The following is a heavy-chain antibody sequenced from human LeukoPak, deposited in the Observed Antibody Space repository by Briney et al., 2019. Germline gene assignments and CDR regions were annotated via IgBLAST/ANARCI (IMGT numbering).Heavy chain of an antibody. CDR1: GFTFSSYA. J-gene: IGHJ4*02. CDR3: AGEVGPTSGGPFDY. CDR2: ISYDGSNK. D-gene: IGHD2-15*01. Sequence: GGSLRLSCAASGFTFSSYAMHWVRQAPGKGLEWVAVISYDGSNKYYADSVKGRFTISRDNSKNTLYLQMNSLRAEDTAVYYCAGEVGPTSGGPFDYWGQGTLVTVSS. V-gene: IGHV3-30-3*01.